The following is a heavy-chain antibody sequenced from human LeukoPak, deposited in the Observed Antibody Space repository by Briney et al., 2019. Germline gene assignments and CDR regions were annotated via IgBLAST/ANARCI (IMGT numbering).Heavy chain of an antibody. CDR3: VRDVGVGTGIYYYFDY. J-gene: IGHJ4*02. V-gene: IGHV3-33*01. D-gene: IGHD2-8*02. CDR2: VLYDGGNT. Sequence: GGSLTLSCAAAGFTFGSYAMHWVRQAPGKGLEWVGLVLYDGGNTYYGDSVTGGFSISRDNSKNTVYLQMNSPRDDDSAVYYCVRDVGVGTGIYYYFDYWGQGTLVTVSS. CDR1: GFTFGSYA.